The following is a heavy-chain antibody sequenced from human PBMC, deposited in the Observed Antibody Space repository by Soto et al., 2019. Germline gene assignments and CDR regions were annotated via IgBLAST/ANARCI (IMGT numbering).Heavy chain of an antibody. D-gene: IGHD3-22*01. J-gene: IGHJ4*02. Sequence: ASVKVSCKASGGTFSSYAISWVRQAPGQGLEWMGGIIPIFGTANYARKFQGRVTITADESTSTAYMELSSLRSEDTAVYYCARDVGADYYDSSGYYWVFDYWGQGTLVTVSA. CDR1: GGTFSSYA. V-gene: IGHV1-69*13. CDR3: ARDVGADYYDSSGYYWVFDY. CDR2: IIPIFGTA.